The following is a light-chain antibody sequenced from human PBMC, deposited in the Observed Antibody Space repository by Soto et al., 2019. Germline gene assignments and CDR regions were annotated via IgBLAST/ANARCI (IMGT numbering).Light chain of an antibody. Sequence: IWMTQSPSLLSASTGDRVTISCRMSQGIRSYLAWYQQKPGKAPELLFYAASTLQSGVPSRFSGSRSWTSLNITISCLQSEDFATYYCQQSYNFPYSFGNGNKLEIK. J-gene: IGKJ2*01. CDR2: AAS. V-gene: IGKV1D-8*01. CDR3: QQSYNFPYS. CDR1: QGIRSY.